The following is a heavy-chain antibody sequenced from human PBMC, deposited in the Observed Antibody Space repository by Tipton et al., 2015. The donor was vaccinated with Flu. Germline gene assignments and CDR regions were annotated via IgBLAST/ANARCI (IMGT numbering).Heavy chain of an antibody. J-gene: IGHJ3*02. V-gene: IGHV4-4*02. CDR1: GGSINTHSW. CDR3: ARGDYGDYDHEADGFDI. CDR2: VHYSGDI. D-gene: IGHD4-17*01. Sequence: TLSLTCAVSGGSINTHSWWTWVRQAPGKGLEWIGEVHYSGDINYNPSLRSRVTMSVDKSNNQFSLRLISVTAADTAMYYCARGDYGDYDHEADGFDIWGQGTLVTASA.